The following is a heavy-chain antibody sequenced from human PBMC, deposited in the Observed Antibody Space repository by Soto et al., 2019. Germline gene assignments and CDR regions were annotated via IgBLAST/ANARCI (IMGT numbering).Heavy chain of an antibody. CDR3: ARIRRYDILTGQMQGGMDV. D-gene: IGHD3-9*01. Sequence: SGPTLVNPTQTLTLTCTFSGFSLSTSGMCVSWIRQPPGKALEWLARIDWDDDKYYSTSLKTRLTISKDTSKNQVVLTMTNMDPVDTATYYCARIRRYDILTGQMQGGMDVWGQGTTVTVSS. CDR2: IDWDDDK. J-gene: IGHJ6*02. CDR1: GFSLSTSGMC. V-gene: IGHV2-70*11.